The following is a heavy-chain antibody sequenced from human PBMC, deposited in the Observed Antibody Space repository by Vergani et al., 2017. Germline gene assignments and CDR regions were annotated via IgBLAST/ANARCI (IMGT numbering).Heavy chain of an antibody. CDR2: INPSGGST. D-gene: IGHD1-1*01. CDR3: ARVSRRLPQAHAFDI. Sequence: QVQLVQSGAEVKKPGASVKVSCKASGYTFTSYYMHWVRQAPGQGLEWMGIINPSGGSTSYAQKFQGRVTMTTDTSTSTVYMELSSLRSEDTAVYYCARVSRRLPQAHAFDIWGQGTMVTVSS. J-gene: IGHJ3*02. V-gene: IGHV1-46*03. CDR1: GYTFTSYY.